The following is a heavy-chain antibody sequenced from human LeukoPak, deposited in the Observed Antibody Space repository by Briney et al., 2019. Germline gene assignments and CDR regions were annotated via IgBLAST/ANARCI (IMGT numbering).Heavy chain of an antibody. CDR2: IYSGGST. CDR1: GFTVSSNY. CDR3: ARGNYMVRVVIGELDY. J-gene: IGHJ4*02. D-gene: IGHD3-10*01. V-gene: IGHV3-53*04. Sequence: QSGGSLRLSCAASGFTVSSNYMSWVRQAPGKGLEWVSVIYSGGSTYYADSVKGRFTISRQNPKNTLYLQMNSLRAEDTAVYYCARGNYMVRVVIGELDYWGQGTLVTVSS.